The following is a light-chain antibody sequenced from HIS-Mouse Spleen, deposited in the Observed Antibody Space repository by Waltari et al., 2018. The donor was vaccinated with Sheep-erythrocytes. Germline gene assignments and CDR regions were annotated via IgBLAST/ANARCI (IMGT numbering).Light chain of an antibody. V-gene: IGLV2-23*01. J-gene: IGLJ3*02. CDR3: CSYAGSSTPWV. Sequence: PGQSITISCTGTSSDVGSYNLVSWYQQHPGKAPKLMIYEGSKRPSGVSNRFSSSKSGNTASLTISGLQAEDEADYYCCSYAGSSTPWVFGGGTKLTVL. CDR1: SSDVGSYNL. CDR2: EGS.